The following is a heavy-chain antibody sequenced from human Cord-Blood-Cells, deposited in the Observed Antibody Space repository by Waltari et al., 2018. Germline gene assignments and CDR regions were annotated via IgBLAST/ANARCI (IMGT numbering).Heavy chain of an antibody. CDR1: GFTFSSYA. J-gene: IGHJ4*02. V-gene: IGHV3-23*01. D-gene: IGHD7-27*01. Sequence: EVQLLESGGGLVQPGGSLRLSCAASGFTFSSYAMRWVRQAPGKGLEWVSAISGSGGGTYYADSVKGRFTISRDNSKNTLYLQMNSLRAEDTAVYYCAKDRLNWGWGGDYFDYWGQGTLVTVSS. CDR3: AKDRLNWGWGGDYFDY. CDR2: ISGSGGGT.